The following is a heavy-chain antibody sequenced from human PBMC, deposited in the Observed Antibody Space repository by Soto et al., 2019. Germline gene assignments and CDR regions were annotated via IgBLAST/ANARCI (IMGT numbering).Heavy chain of an antibody. CDR1: GYNFATSW. CDR2: IYPGDSDT. Sequence: GESLKISCKGSGYNFATSWIGWVRQMPGKGLETMGIIYPGDSDTKYSASFQGQVTISADRSITTAYLQWSSLKASDTAIYYCARNLKSGRGKNYYYGMDGWGHGTKVTVS. V-gene: IGHV5-51*01. D-gene: IGHD5-12*01. CDR3: ARNLKSGRGKNYYYGMDG. J-gene: IGHJ6*02.